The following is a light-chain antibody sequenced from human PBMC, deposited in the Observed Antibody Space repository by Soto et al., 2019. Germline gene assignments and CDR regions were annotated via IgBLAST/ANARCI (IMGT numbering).Light chain of an antibody. CDR3: QHYGGSPYT. Sequence: EIGLTQSPGTLSLSPGERATLSCRASQTVSSTSLAWYQQKPGQAPRLLIVGASSRPAGIPDRFSGSGSGTDFTLTISRLEPEDFAVYFCQHYGGSPYTFGQGTKLEIK. CDR2: GAS. CDR1: QTVSSTS. J-gene: IGKJ2*01. V-gene: IGKV3-20*01.